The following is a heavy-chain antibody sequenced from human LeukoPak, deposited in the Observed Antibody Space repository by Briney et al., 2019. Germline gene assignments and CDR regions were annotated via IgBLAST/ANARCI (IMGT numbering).Heavy chain of an antibody. Sequence: ASVKVSCKVSGYTLTELSMHWVRQAPGKGLEWMGGFDPEDGETIYAQKFQGRVTMTEDTSTDTAYMELSSLRSEDTAVYYCATSSGSYSVDAFDIWGQGTMVTVSS. CDR1: GYTLTELS. CDR2: FDPEDGET. J-gene: IGHJ3*02. CDR3: ATSSGSYSVDAFDI. D-gene: IGHD1-26*01. V-gene: IGHV1-24*01.